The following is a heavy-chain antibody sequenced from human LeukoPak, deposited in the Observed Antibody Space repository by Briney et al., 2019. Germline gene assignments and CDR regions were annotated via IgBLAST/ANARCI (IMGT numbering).Heavy chain of an antibody. J-gene: IGHJ5*02. V-gene: IGHV4-39*02. Sequence: SETLSLTCTVSAGSINSSIDYWAWLRQPPGKGLEWVGSVYYTGSTYYNPSLKSRVTISADTSKDHFSLILTSVTAADTAIYYCARLKRVVVAGVGNWFDPWGQGTLVTVSS. CDR2: VYYTGST. CDR1: AGSINSSIDY. CDR3: ARLKRVVVAGVGNWFDP. D-gene: IGHD2-15*01.